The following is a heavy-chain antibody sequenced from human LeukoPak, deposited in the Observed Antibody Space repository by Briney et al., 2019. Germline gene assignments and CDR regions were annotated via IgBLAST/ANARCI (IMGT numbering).Heavy chain of an antibody. CDR2: IYYSGST. D-gene: IGHD6-6*01. J-gene: IGHJ4*02. V-gene: IGHV4-59*01. CDR1: GGSISSYY. CDR3: ARGGSWGQLGGLDY. Sequence: PSETLSLTCTVSGGSISSYYWSWIRQPPGKGLEWIGYIYYSGSTNYNPSLKSRVTISVDTSKNQFSLKLSSVTAADTAVYYCARGGSWGQLGGLDYWGQGTLVTVSS.